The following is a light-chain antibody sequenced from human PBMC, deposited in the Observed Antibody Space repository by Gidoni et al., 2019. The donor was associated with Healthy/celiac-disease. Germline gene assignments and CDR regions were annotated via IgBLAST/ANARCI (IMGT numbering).Light chain of an antibody. Sequence: DIQMTQSPSSLSASVGDRVTITCQASQAISNYLNWYQQKPGKAPKLRIYDASNLETGVPSRFSGSGSGTDFTFTISSLQPEDIATYYCQQYDNLPLTFGGGTKVEIK. J-gene: IGKJ4*01. CDR3: QQYDNLPLT. CDR1: QAISNY. CDR2: DAS. V-gene: IGKV1-33*01.